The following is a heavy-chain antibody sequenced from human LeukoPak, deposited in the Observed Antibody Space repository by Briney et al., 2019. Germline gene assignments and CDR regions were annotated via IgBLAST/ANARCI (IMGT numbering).Heavy chain of an antibody. CDR1: GFTFSSYA. J-gene: IGHJ4*02. D-gene: IGHD3-22*01. V-gene: IGHV3-23*01. CDR3: AKPTSYYYDSSGFVLDY. CDR2: ISGSGSST. Sequence: GGSLRLSCAASGFTFSSYAMSWDRPAPGRGREWVSGISGSGSSTYYAGSVKGRFTISRDNSKNTLYLQMNSLKAEDTAVYYCAKPTSYYYDSSGFVLDYWGQGALVTVSS.